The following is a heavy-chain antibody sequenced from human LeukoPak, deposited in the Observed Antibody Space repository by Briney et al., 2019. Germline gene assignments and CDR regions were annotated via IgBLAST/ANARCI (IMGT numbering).Heavy chain of an antibody. Sequence: PSETLSLTCTVSGGSISSGDYYWSWIRQPPGKGLEWIGYIYYSGSTNYNPSLKSRVTISVDTSKNQFSLKLSSVTAADTAVYYCARQQGSYYDSSGFDYWGQGTLVTVSS. CDR3: ARQQGSYYDSSGFDY. V-gene: IGHV4-30-4*01. CDR2: IYYSGST. J-gene: IGHJ4*02. D-gene: IGHD3-22*01. CDR1: GGSISSGDYY.